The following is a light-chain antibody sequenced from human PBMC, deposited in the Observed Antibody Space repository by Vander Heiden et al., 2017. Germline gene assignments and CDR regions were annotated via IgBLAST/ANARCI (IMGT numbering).Light chain of an antibody. CDR3: MRALQTPPYT. V-gene: IGKV2-28*01. CDR1: QSLLHSNGYNY. CDR2: LGS. J-gene: IGKJ2*01. Sequence: DIVMTQSPLSLPVTSAEPASISCRSSQSLLHSNGYNYLDWYLQKRGQCPQLLIYLGSNRASGVPDRFSGSGSGTDFTLKISRVEAEDVGVYYCMRALQTPPYTFGQGTKLEIK.